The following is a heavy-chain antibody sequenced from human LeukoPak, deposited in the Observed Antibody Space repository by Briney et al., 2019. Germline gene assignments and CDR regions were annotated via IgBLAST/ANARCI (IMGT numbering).Heavy chain of an antibody. CDR2: IYYDGST. CDR1: GGSISSRGCY. V-gene: IGHV4-31*03. J-gene: IGHJ4*02. Sequence: SETLSLTCTVSGGSISSRGCYWSWIRQHPGKGLEWIGYIYYDGSTYYNPSLKSRITISVDTSKNHFSLRLSSVTAADTAVYYCARGKNDYSNRYYFDYWGQGTLVTVSS. D-gene: IGHD4-11*01. CDR3: ARGKNDYSNRYYFDY.